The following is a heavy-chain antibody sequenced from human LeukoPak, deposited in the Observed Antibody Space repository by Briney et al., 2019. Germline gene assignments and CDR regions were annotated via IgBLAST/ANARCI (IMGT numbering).Heavy chain of an antibody. J-gene: IGHJ4*02. CDR2: IGSGGSTV. CDR3: ARSDYDSTFDY. CDR1: GFTFSAYE. D-gene: IGHD3-22*01. Sequence: GGSLRLSCAASGFTFSAYEMNWVRQAPGKGLEWVSYIGSGGSTVYCADSVKGRFTISRDNAKNSLYMQMESLRDEDTAVYYCARSDYDSTFDYWGQGTLVTVSS. V-gene: IGHV3-48*03.